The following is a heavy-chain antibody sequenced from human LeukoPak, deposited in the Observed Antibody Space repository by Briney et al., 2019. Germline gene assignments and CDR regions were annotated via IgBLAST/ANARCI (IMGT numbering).Heavy chain of an antibody. J-gene: IGHJ1*01. Sequence: GESLSLSCAVSGLTFRNAWMSWVRQAPGKGLEWVSGISGSGGSTYYADSVTGRFTISRDNSKNTLYLQMDSLRAEDTAVYYCAKGITMIVVVTEYFQHWGQGTLVTVSS. V-gene: IGHV3-23*01. CDR2: ISGSGGST. CDR3: AKGITMIVVVTEYFQH. D-gene: IGHD3-22*01. CDR1: GLTFRNAW.